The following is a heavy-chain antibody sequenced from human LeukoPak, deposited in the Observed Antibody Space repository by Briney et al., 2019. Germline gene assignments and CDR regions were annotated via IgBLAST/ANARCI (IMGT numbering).Heavy chain of an antibody. D-gene: IGHD2-2*01. Sequence: GGSLRLSCAASGFTVSSNYMSWVRQAPGKGLEWVAVLSYDGSNKYYADSVKGRFTISRDNSKNTLYLQMNSLRAEDTAVYYCAKDLGGTIDYWGQGTLVTVSS. V-gene: IGHV3-30*18. CDR3: AKDLGGTIDY. J-gene: IGHJ4*02. CDR2: LSYDGSNK. CDR1: GFTVSSNY.